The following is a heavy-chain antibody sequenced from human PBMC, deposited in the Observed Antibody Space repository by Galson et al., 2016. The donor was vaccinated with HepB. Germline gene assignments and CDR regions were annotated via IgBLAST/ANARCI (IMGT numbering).Heavy chain of an antibody. CDR1: GFIFSNYW. J-gene: IGHJ4*02. V-gene: IGHV3-7*03. Sequence: SLRLSCAGSGFIFSNYWMSWVRQAPGKGLEWVANIKQEGSEKFYVNSLKGRLTISRDNAKNSLFLQMNSLRADDTAVYYCARGRLTMVRGLNGYYFDLWGQGTLVTVSS. CDR3: ARGRLTMVRGLNGYYFDL. CDR2: IKQEGSEK. D-gene: IGHD3-10*01.